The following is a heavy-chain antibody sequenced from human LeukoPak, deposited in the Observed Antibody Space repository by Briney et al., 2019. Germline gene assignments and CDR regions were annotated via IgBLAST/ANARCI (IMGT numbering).Heavy chain of an antibody. J-gene: IGHJ6*03. V-gene: IGHV1-18*01. D-gene: IGHD6-13*01. CDR1: GYSFNSYG. Sequence: SVKVSCKASGYSFNSYGINWVRQAPGQGLEWMGWINTHSGNPNYAQKFQGRVTMTTDTSTSTAYMELKSLRSDDTAVYYCARGVGIAAVGSFYYYMDVWGKGTTVTVSS. CDR3: ARGVGIAAVGSFYYYMDV. CDR2: INTHSGNP.